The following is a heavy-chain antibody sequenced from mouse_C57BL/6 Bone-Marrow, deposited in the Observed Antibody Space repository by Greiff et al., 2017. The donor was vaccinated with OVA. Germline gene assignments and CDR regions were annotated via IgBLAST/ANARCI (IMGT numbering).Heavy chain of an antibody. V-gene: IGHV1-72*01. CDR2: IDPIGGGT. Sequence: QVQLQQPGAELVKPGASVKLSCKASGYTFTSYWMHWVKQRPGRGLEWIGRIDPIGGGTKYNEKFKSKATLTVDKPSSTAYMQLSSMTSDDAAVYYCARSGSTDYYAMDYWGQGTSVTVSS. CDR1: GYTFTSYW. CDR3: ARSGSTDYYAMDY. J-gene: IGHJ4*01.